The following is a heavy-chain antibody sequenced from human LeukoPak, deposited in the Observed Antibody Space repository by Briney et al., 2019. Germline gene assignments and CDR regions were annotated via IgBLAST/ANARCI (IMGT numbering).Heavy chain of an antibody. V-gene: IGHV2-5*02. J-gene: IGHJ4*02. CDR3: AHEKRYSFDLFAN. Sequence: SGPTLVKPPQTLTLTCIFSGFSLSSRGGGVGWIRQPPGKALEWLSLIYWDDDKLYNTYLKRRLTITKDTSKNQVVLTMTNMHPVDTATYYCAHEKRYSFDLFANWGQRTLVTVSS. CDR2: IYWDDDK. D-gene: IGHD5-18*01. CDR1: GFSLSSRGGG.